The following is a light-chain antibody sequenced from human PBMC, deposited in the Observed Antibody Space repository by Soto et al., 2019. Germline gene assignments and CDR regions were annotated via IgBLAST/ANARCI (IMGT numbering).Light chain of an antibody. CDR3: CSYAGTYTRV. J-gene: IGLJ3*02. CDR1: SSDVGSYNL. Sequence: QSALTQPASVSGSPGQSITISCTGTSSDVGSYNLVSWYQQYPGKAPKLIVFEVSKRPSGVSNRFSGSKPGNTASLTISGLQTEDEADYYCCSYAGTYTRVFGGGTKLTVL. CDR2: EVS. V-gene: IGLV2-23*02.